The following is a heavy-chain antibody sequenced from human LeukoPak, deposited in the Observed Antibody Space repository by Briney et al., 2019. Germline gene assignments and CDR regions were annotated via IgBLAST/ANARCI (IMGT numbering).Heavy chain of an antibody. CDR2: LNPSVGST. V-gene: IGHV1-46*01. J-gene: IGHJ4*02. CDR3: ARGYAPGASDY. CDR1: GYTFTSYY. Sequence: AASVKVSCKASGYTFTSYYMHWVRQAPGQGLEWVGILNPSVGSTTYAQKFQGRVTLTRDTSTSTVYMDLSSLRSEDTAVYHCARGYAPGASDYWGQGTLVTVSS. D-gene: IGHD3-16*01.